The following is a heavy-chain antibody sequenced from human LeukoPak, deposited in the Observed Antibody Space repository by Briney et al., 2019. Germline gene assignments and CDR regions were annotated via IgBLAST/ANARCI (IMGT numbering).Heavy chain of an antibody. Sequence: ASVKVSCKASGYTFTSYGISWVRQAPGQGLEWMGWISAYNGNTNYAQKLQGRVTMTTDTSTSTAYMELRSLRSDDTAVYYCARDIDVCGQWLVLGYYGMDVWGKGTMVTVSS. CDR3: ARDIDVCGQWLVLGYYGMDV. CDR1: GYTFTSYG. D-gene: IGHD6-19*01. J-gene: IGHJ6*04. V-gene: IGHV1-18*04. CDR2: ISAYNGNT.